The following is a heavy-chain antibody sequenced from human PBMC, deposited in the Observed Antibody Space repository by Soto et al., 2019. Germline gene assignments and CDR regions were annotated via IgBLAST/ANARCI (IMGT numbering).Heavy chain of an antibody. J-gene: IGHJ6*02. Sequence: QVQLVESGGGVVQPGRSLRLSCAASGFTFSSYGMHWVRQAPGKGLEWVAVISYDGSNKYYADSVKGRFTISRDNSKNTLYLQMNSLRAEDTAVYYYAKGDGMDVWGQGTTVTVSS. CDR2: ISYDGSNK. CDR1: GFTFSSYG. V-gene: IGHV3-30*18. CDR3: AKGDGMDV.